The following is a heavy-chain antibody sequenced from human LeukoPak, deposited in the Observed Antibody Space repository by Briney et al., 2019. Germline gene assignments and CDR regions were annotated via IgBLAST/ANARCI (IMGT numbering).Heavy chain of an antibody. J-gene: IGHJ5*02. Sequence: GASVKVSCKASGYTFTSYGISWVRQAPGQGLEWMGWISVYNGNTNYAQKLQGRVTMTTDTSTSTVYMELRSLRSDDTAVYYCARQMYGSGSNWFDPWGQGTLVTVSS. CDR2: ISVYNGNT. D-gene: IGHD3-10*01. V-gene: IGHV1-18*01. CDR3: ARQMYGSGSNWFDP. CDR1: GYTFTSYG.